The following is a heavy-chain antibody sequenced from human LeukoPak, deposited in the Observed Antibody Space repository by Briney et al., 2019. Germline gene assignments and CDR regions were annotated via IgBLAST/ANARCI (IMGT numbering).Heavy chain of an antibody. CDR3: AKDDDHRV. CDR1: GFTFDDYA. Sequence: GRSLRLSRAASGFTFDDYAMHWVRQAPGKGLEWVSAISGSGGSTYYADSVKGRFTISRDNSKNTLYLQMNSLRDEDTAVYYCAKDDDHRVWGQGPLVTVSS. V-gene: IGHV3-23*01. CDR2: ISGSGGST. J-gene: IGHJ1*01.